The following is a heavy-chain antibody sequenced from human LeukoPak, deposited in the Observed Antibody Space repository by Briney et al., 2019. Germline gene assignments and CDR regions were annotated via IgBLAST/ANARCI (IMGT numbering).Heavy chain of an antibody. CDR1: GFTFSSYA. CDR2: ISSNGGST. V-gene: IGHV3-64D*06. D-gene: IGHD3-10*01. J-gene: IGHJ3*02. Sequence: GGSLRLSCSASGFTFSSYAMHWVRQAPGKGLEYVSAISSNGGSTYYADSVEGRFTISRDNSKNTLYLQMSSLRAEDTAVYYCVKDQGLWFGESDAFDIWGQGTMVTVSS. CDR3: VKDQGLWFGESDAFDI.